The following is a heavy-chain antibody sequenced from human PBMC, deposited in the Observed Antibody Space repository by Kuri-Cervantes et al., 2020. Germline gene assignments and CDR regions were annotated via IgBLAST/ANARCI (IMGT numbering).Heavy chain of an antibody. CDR2: ISSSGYTM. Sequence: GESLKISCAASGFTFSDYYMTWIRQAPGKGLEWISYISSSGYTMYYAASVKGRFTISRDNAKKSLYLQVNSLRAEDTAVYFCVKGDRNNGWYAWGQGTLVTVSS. D-gene: IGHD6-19*01. CDR3: VKGDRNNGWYA. V-gene: IGHV3-11*04. J-gene: IGHJ5*02. CDR1: GFTFSDYY.